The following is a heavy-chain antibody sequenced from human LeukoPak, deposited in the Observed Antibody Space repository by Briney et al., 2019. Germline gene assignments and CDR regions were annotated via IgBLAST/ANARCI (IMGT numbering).Heavy chain of an antibody. D-gene: IGHD3-22*01. CDR2: ISGSGGST. Sequence: GGSPRLSCAASGFTFSSYAMSWVRQAPGKGLEWVSAISGSGGSTYYADSVKGRFTISRDNSKSTLYLQMNSLRAEDTAVYYCAKDKTNSGYSPFDYWGQGTLVTVSS. V-gene: IGHV3-23*01. CDR1: GFTFSSYA. J-gene: IGHJ4*02. CDR3: AKDKTNSGYSPFDY.